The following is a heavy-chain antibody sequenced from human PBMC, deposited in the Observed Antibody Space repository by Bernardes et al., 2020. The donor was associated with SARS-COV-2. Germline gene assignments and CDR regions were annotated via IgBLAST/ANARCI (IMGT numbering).Heavy chain of an antibody. V-gene: IGHV1-24*01. CDR3: ATRFDYPDY. Sequence: ASVKVSCKVSGYTLTELSMHWVRQAPGRGLEWMVGFDPEDDETMYAQKFQGRVTMTEDTSTDTAYLELSSLRSEDTAVYYCATRFDYPDYWGQGTLVTVSS. CDR1: GYTLTELS. J-gene: IGHJ4*02. CDR2: FDPEDDET. D-gene: IGHD3-9*01.